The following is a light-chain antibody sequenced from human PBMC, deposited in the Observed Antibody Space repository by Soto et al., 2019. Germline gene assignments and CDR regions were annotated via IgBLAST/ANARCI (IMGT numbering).Light chain of an antibody. J-gene: IGLJ3*02. CDR2: EVS. V-gene: IGLV2-14*01. CDR1: SSDVGGYNH. CDR3: SSYTSNDAWV. Sequence: QSVLTQPASVSGSPGQSITISCTGTSSDVGGYNHVSWYQQHPGKAPKLMIYEVSNRPSGVSSRFSGSKSGNTASLTVSGLQADDVSDYYCSSYTSNDAWVFGGGTKLTVL.